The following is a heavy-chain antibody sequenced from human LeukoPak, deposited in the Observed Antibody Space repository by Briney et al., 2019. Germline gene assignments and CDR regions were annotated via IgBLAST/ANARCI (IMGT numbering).Heavy chain of an antibody. J-gene: IGHJ4*02. CDR3: ASRLGYCSGGNCYPRV. V-gene: IGHV4-39*01. CDR1: GGSISSSSYY. Sequence: SETLSLTCTVSGGSISSSSYYWGWIRQPPGKGLEWIGSIYYSGSTYYNPSLKSRVTISVDTSKNQFSLKLSSVTAADTAVYYCASRLGYCSGGNCYPRVWGQGTLVTVSS. D-gene: IGHD2-15*01. CDR2: IYYSGST.